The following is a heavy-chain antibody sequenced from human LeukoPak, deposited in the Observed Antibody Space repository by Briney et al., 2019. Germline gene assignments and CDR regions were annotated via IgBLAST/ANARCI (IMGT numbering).Heavy chain of an antibody. CDR3: AKRRTTVITMDYFDY. CDR2: ISGGTGTP. J-gene: IGHJ4*02. V-gene: IGHV3-23*01. Sequence: KSGGSLRLSCAASGFTFSNYAMSWVRQAPGKGLEWVSGISGGTGTPFYADSVKGRFTISRDNSKNTLYLQMSSLRGEDTAVYFCAKRRTTVITMDYFDYWGQGTLVTVSS. CDR1: GFTFSNYA. D-gene: IGHD4-17*01.